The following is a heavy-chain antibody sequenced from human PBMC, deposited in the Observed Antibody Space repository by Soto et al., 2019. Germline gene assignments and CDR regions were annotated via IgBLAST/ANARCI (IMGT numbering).Heavy chain of an antibody. V-gene: IGHV3-30-3*01. Sequence: GGSLRLSCAASGFTFSSYAMHWVRQAPGKGLEWVAVISYDGSNKYYADSVKGRFTISRDNSKNTLYLQMNSLRAEDTAVYYCARDMYDFWSGYYTGMKELWDYYYGMDVWGQGTTVTVSS. J-gene: IGHJ6*02. CDR1: GFTFSSYA. D-gene: IGHD3-3*01. CDR2: ISYDGSNK. CDR3: ARDMYDFWSGYYTGMKELWDYYYGMDV.